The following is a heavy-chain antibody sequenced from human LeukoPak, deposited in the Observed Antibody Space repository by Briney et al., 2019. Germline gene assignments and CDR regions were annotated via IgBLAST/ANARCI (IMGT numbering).Heavy chain of an antibody. D-gene: IGHD2-2*01. CDR1: GFTFSSYA. Sequence: PGGSLRLSCAASGFTFSSYAMHWVRQAPGKGLEWVAVISYDGSNKYYADSVKGRFTISRDNSKNTLYLQMNSLRAEDTAVYYCAKDAVYCSSTSCYAREGGEIDYWGQGTLVTVSS. CDR3: AKDAVYCSSTSCYAREGGEIDY. V-gene: IGHV3-30*18. CDR2: ISYDGSNK. J-gene: IGHJ4*02.